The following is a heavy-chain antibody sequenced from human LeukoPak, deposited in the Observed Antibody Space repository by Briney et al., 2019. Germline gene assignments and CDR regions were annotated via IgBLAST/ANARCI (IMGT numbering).Heavy chain of an antibody. J-gene: IGHJ4*02. CDR2: ISGFNT. Sequence: GGSLRLSCTTSGFAFSNYAMNWVRQAPGKGPEWVSGISGFNTYYADSVKGRFTIFRDNSKNVLYLQLDRLRAEDTAVYSCAKDVCTSPRCLLYFDSWGQGTLVTVSS. D-gene: IGHD2-8*01. CDR1: GFAFSNYA. V-gene: IGHV3-23*01. CDR3: AKDVCTSPRCLLYFDS.